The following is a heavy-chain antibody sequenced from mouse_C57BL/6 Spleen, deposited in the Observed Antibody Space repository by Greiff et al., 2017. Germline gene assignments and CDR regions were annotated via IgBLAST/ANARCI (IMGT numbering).Heavy chain of an antibody. CDR3: ARYYYGGFAY. J-gene: IGHJ3*01. CDR2: INPRNGGT. V-gene: IGHV1-53*01. CDR1: GYTFTSYW. D-gene: IGHD1-1*01. Sequence: QVQLKQPGPELVKPGASVKLSCKASGYTFTSYWMHWVKQRPGKGLEWIGNINPRNGGTNYNEKFKSKATLTVDKSSSTASRQLSILTSEDSAVDYLARYYYGGFAYWGQVTLVTVSA.